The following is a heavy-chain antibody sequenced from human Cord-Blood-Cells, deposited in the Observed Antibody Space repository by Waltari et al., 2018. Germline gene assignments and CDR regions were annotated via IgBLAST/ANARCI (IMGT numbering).Heavy chain of an antibody. CDR1: GYTFTGYY. CDR3: AIIAARSNLDY. J-gene: IGHJ4*02. D-gene: IGHD6-6*01. CDR2: INPNSGGK. Sequence: QVQLVQSGAEVKKPGASVKVSCKASGYTFTGYYMHWVRQAPGQGLEWMGRINPNSGGKNYAQKFQGRVTMTRDTSISTAYMELSRLRSDDTAVYYCAIIAARSNLDYWGQGTLVTVSS. V-gene: IGHV1-2*06.